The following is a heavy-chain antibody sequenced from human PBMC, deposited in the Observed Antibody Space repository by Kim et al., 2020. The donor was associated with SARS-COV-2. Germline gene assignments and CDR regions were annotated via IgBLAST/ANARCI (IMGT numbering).Heavy chain of an antibody. V-gene: IGHV1-3*01. J-gene: IGHJ4*02. Sequence: FQGRVTITRDTSASTAYMELSSLRSEDTAVYYCARGRYSAVAGGKYYFDYWGQGTLVTVSS. D-gene: IGHD6-19*01. CDR3: ARGRYSAVAGGKYYFDY.